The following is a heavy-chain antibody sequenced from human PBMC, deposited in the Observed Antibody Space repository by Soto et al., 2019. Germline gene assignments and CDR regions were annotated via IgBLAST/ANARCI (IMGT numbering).Heavy chain of an antibody. CDR1: GGSISSSNW. V-gene: IGHV4-4*02. J-gene: IGHJ4*02. CDR3: ARRKLWFGEAYFDY. CDR2: IYHSGNT. Sequence: SETLSLTCAVSGGSISSSNWWSWVRQPPGKGLEWIGEIYHSGNTNYNPSLKSRVTVSVDKSKNQFSLKLSSVTAADTAVYYCARRKLWFGEAYFDYWGQGTLVTVSS. D-gene: IGHD3-10*01.